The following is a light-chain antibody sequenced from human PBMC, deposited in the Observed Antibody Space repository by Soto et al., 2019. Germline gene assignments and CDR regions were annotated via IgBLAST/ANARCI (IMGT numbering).Light chain of an antibody. CDR1: SSNIGSNT. CDR2: SNN. Sequence: QSVLTQPPSASGTPGQRVTISCSGSSSNIGSNTVNWYQQLPGTAPKLLIYSNNQRPSGVPDRFSGSKSGTSASLAISELQSEDEADYYCAAWDDSLNGVVFGGGTQLTVL. J-gene: IGLJ2*01. CDR3: AAWDDSLNGVV. V-gene: IGLV1-44*01.